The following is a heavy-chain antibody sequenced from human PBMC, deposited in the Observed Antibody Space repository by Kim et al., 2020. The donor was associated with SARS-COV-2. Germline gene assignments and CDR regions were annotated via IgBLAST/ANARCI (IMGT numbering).Heavy chain of an antibody. Sequence: SETLSLTCSVSGGSIRSGGKFWTWIRQHPAKGLEWIRYISYSGNSHYSPSLRSRVSISIQTSENQFSLELTSVTAADTALYYCARGQHLDYWGQGMLVTV. D-gene: IGHD2-2*01. V-gene: IGHV4-31*03. CDR2: ISYSGNS. J-gene: IGHJ4*02. CDR3: ARGQHLDY. CDR1: GGSIRSGGKF.